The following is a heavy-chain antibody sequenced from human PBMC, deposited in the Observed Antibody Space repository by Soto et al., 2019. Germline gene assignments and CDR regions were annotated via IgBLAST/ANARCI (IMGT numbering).Heavy chain of an antibody. D-gene: IGHD2-2*01. CDR2: ISHSGTT. V-gene: IGHV4-34*01. CDR3: ARGECSSVYCFTRWALDF. Sequence: SETLSLTCAVYGGSFSGYYWTWIRQTPGKWLEWIGEISHSGTTNYQPSLTRRGTILADPSKKQFSLNLTSVTAGDSGVYYCARGECSSVYCFTRWALDFWGQGTVVTVSS. CDR1: GGSFSGYY. J-gene: IGHJ3*01.